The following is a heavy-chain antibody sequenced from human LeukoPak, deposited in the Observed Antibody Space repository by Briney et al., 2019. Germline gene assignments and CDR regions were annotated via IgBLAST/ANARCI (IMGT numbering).Heavy chain of an antibody. V-gene: IGHV3-48*04. CDR1: GFTFSSYA. Sequence: GGSLRLSCAASGFTFSSYAMSWVRQAPGKGLEWVSYISSSGSTIYYADSVKGRFTISRDNAKNSLYLQMNSLRAEDTAVYYCARDYYDSSGYSFAFDIWGQGTMVTVSS. D-gene: IGHD3-22*01. J-gene: IGHJ3*02. CDR3: ARDYYDSSGYSFAFDI. CDR2: ISSSGSTI.